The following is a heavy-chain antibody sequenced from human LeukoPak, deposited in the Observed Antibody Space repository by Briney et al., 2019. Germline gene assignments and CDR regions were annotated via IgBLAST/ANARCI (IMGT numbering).Heavy chain of an antibody. Sequence: PGGTLRLSCAASGFTFSSFNMHWVRQAPGKGLVWVSRLKSDGSTAMYADSVQGRFTISRDNARNTVHLLMSSLTVEDTGVYYCERGTYGTPVAFDSWGQGALVTVS. CDR1: GFTFSSFN. J-gene: IGHJ4*02. D-gene: IGHD4-17*01. CDR3: ERGTYGTPVAFDS. CDR2: LKSDGSTA. V-gene: IGHV3-74*03.